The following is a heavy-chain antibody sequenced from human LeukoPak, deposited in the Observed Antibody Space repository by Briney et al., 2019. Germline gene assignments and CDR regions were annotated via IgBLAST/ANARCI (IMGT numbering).Heavy chain of an antibody. J-gene: IGHJ4*02. D-gene: IGHD1-26*01. CDR1: GFTFSSYA. CDR2: IWYDGSNK. Sequence: GGSLRLSCAASGFTFSSYAMSWVRQAPGKGLEWVAVIWYDGSNKYYADSVKGRFTISRDNSKNTLYLEMNSLRAEDTAVYYCARGGGTYFDYWGQGTLVTVSS. V-gene: IGHV3-33*08. CDR3: ARGGGTYFDY.